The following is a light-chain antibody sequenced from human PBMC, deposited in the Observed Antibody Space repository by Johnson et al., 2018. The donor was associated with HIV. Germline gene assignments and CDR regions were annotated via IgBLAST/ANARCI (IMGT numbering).Light chain of an antibody. J-gene: IGLJ1*01. CDR3: GTWDSSLSAYV. Sequence: QSVLTQPPSVSAAPGQKVTISCSGSSSNIGNNYVSWYQHLPGRAPKLLIYENNKRPSGIPDRFSGSKSGTSATLGITGLQTGDEADYYCGTWDSSLSAYVFGTGTKVTV. V-gene: IGLV1-51*02. CDR1: SSNIGNNY. CDR2: ENN.